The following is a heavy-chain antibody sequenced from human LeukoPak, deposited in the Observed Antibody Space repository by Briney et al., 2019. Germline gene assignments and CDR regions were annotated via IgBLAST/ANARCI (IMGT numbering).Heavy chain of an antibody. V-gene: IGHV3-74*01. Sequence: GGSLRLSCAASGFTFSSYWMHWVRQAPGKGLVWVSRINSDGSSTSYADSVKGRFTISRDNAKNTLYLQMNSLRAEDTAVYYCASSFYCSGGSCYGWFDPWGQRTLVTVSS. CDR2: INSDGSST. CDR3: ASSFYCSGGSCYGWFDP. J-gene: IGHJ5*02. D-gene: IGHD2-15*01. CDR1: GFTFSSYW.